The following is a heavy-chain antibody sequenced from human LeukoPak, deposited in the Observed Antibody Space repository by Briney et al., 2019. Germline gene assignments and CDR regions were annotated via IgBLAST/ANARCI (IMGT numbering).Heavy chain of an antibody. J-gene: IGHJ6*04. CDR3: ARIDQELSYYYYGMDA. Sequence: GGSLRLSCAASGFTFSSYSMNWVRQAPGKGLEWVSSISSSSSYIYYADSVKGRFTISRDNAKNSLYLQMNSLRAEDTAVYYCARIDQELSYYYYGMDAWGKGTTVTVSP. CDR1: GFTFSSYS. D-gene: IGHD3-16*02. CDR2: ISSSSSYI. V-gene: IGHV3-21*01.